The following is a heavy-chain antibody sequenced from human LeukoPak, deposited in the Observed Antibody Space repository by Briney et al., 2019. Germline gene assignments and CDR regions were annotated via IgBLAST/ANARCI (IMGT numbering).Heavy chain of an antibody. CDR3: AKSASEGDYARGRYYYYGMDV. CDR1: GFTFSSYA. D-gene: IGHD4-17*01. Sequence: GGSLRLSCAASGFTFSSYAMSWVRQAPGKGLEWVSAISGSGGSTYYADSVKGRFTISRDNSKNTLYLQMNSLRAEDTAVYYCAKSASEGDYARGRYYYYGMDVWGQGTTVTVSS. CDR2: ISGSGGST. V-gene: IGHV3-23*01. J-gene: IGHJ6*02.